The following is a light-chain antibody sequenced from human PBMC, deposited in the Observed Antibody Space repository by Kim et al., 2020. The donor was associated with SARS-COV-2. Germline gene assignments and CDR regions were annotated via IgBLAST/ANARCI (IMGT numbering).Light chain of an antibody. J-gene: IGKJ5*01. CDR3: QQYANVPIT. CDR2: DAS. V-gene: IGKV1-33*01. CDR1: QDITKY. Sequence: ASLGDRVTITCQASQDITKYLHWYQQKPGKAPKLLMYDASNLETGVPSRFSGSGSGTDFTFTISSLQPEDIATYYCQQYANVPITFGQGTRLEIK.